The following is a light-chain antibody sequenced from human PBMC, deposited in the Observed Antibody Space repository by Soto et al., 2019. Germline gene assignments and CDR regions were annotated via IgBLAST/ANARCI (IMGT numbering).Light chain of an antibody. CDR2: GAS. Sequence: EIVMTQSPATLSVSPGERATLSCRASQSVSSNLAWYQQKPGQAPRLLIYGASTRATGIPDRFSGSGSGTEFTLTISSLQFEDFAVYYCQQYKNWPPFTFGPGTKVDIK. V-gene: IGKV3-15*01. CDR3: QQYKNWPPFT. CDR1: QSVSSN. J-gene: IGKJ3*01.